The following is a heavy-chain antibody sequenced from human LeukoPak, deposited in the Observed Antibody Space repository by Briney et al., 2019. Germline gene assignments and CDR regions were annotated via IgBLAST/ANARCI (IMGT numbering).Heavy chain of an antibody. CDR1: GFTFSSYE. J-gene: IGHJ4*02. D-gene: IGHD6-13*01. CDR3: ASHIAAAGLYFDY. CDR2: ISSSGGSI. Sequence: PGGSLRLSCAASGFTFSSYEMNWVRQAPGKGLEWVSYISSSGGSIYYADSVKGRITISRDNAKNSLYLRMNSLRAEDTAVYYCASHIAAAGLYFDYWGQGTLVTVSS. V-gene: IGHV3-48*03.